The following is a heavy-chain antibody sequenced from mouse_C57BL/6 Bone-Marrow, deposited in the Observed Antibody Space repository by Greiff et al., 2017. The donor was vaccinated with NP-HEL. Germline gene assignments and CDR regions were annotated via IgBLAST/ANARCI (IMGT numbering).Heavy chain of an antibody. CDR3: ARWGTTVVPFDY. J-gene: IGHJ2*01. CDR2: IYPGDGDA. D-gene: IGHD1-1*01. V-gene: IGHV1-82*01. CDR1: GYAFSSSW. Sequence: QVQLKESGPELVKPGASVKISCKASGYAFSSSWMNWVKQRPGKGLEWIGRIYPGDGDANYNGKFKGKATLTADKSSSTAYMQLSSLTSEDSAVYFCARWGTTVVPFDYWGQGTTLTVSS.